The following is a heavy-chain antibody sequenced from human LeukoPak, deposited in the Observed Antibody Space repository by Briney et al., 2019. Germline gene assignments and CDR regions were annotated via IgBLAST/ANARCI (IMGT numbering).Heavy chain of an antibody. Sequence: QPGGSLRLSCAASGFTFSSSGMHWIRQAPGKGLEWVAVISYDGSNKYYADSVKGRVTISRDNSKNTLYLQMNSLRAEDTAVYYCARGGWLGKPQRVDYWGQGTLVTVSS. J-gene: IGHJ4*02. CDR2: ISYDGSNK. CDR3: ARGGWLGKPQRVDY. V-gene: IGHV3-30*03. CDR1: GFTFSSSG. D-gene: IGHD6-19*01.